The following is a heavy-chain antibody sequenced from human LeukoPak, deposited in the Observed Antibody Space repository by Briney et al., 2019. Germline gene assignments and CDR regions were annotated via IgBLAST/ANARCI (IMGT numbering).Heavy chain of an antibody. V-gene: IGHV4-59*01. CDR2: IYYSGST. CDR1: GGSISSYY. CDR3: ARGDSSGSYYFDY. Sequence: SETLSLTCTVSGGSISSYYWSWIRQPPGKGLEWIGYIYYSGSTNYNPSLKSRVTISVDTSKNQFSLKLSSVTAADTAVYYCARGDSSGSYYFDYWGQGTLVTVSS. J-gene: IGHJ4*02. D-gene: IGHD3-22*01.